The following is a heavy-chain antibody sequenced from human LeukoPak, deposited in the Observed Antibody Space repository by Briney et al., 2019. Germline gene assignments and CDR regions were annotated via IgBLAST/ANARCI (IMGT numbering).Heavy chain of an antibody. CDR3: AKGDSLNNWFDP. Sequence: ASVKVSCKASGGTFSSYAISWVRQAPGQGLEWMGRIIPILGIANYAQKFRGRVTITADKSTSTAYMELSSLRSEDTAVYYCAKGDSLNNWFDPWGQGTLVTVSS. J-gene: IGHJ5*02. V-gene: IGHV1-69*04. CDR2: IIPILGIA. D-gene: IGHD5-18*01. CDR1: GGTFSSYA.